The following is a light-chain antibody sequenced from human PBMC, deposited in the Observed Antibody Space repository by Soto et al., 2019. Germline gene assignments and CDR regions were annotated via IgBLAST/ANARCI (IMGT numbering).Light chain of an antibody. CDR2: GAS. J-gene: IGKJ5*01. CDR3: QHFSGYPRT. Sequence: AIQLTQSPSSLSASMGDRVTITCRASQGISSALAWYQQKPGKAPSLLIYGASTLESGVPSSFTGSGSGTDFTLTISNLQPEDFATYYCQHFSGYPRTFGQGTRREIK. CDR1: QGISSA. V-gene: IGKV1-13*02.